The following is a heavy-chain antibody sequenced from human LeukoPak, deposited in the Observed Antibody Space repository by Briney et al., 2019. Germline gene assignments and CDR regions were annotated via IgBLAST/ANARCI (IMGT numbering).Heavy chain of an antibody. V-gene: IGHV4-34*01. CDR1: GGSFSGYY. J-gene: IGHJ5*02. CDR3: ARRGSHYGGTP. CDR2: INHSGST. Sequence: SETLSLTCAVYGGSFSGYYWSWIRQPPGKGLEWIGEINHSGSTNYNPSLKSRVTISVDTPKNQFSLKLSSVTAADTAVYYCARRGSHYGGTPWGQGTLVTVSS. D-gene: IGHD4-17*01.